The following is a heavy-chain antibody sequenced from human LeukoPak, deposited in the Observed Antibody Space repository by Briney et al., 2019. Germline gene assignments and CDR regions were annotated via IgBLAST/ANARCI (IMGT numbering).Heavy chain of an antibody. Sequence: GGSLRLSCAASGFSFSNYWMSWVRQAPGKGLEWVANIKQDGSEKYYVDSVKGRFTISIDNAKNSLFLQMNSLRAEDTAVYYCARDQWQWLGHFDYWGQGSLVTVSS. J-gene: IGHJ4*02. CDR1: GFSFSNYW. D-gene: IGHD6-19*01. CDR3: ARDQWQWLGHFDY. CDR2: IKQDGSEK. V-gene: IGHV3-7*04.